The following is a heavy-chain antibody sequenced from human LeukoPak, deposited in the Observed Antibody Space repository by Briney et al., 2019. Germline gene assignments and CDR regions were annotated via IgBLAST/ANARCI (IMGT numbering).Heavy chain of an antibody. V-gene: IGHV1-69*01. Sequence: SVKVSCKASGGTFSSYAISWVRQAPGQGLEWMGGIIPIFGTANYAQKFQGRVTITADESTSTAYMELSSLRSEDTAVYYCARATYYYDSSDTIEYFQHWGQGTLVTVSS. CDR3: ARATYYYDSSDTIEYFQH. CDR1: GGTFSSYA. D-gene: IGHD3-22*01. CDR2: IIPIFGTA. J-gene: IGHJ1*01.